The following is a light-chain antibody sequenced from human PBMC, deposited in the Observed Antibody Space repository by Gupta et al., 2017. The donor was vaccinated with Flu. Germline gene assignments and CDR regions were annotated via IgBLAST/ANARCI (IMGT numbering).Light chain of an antibody. Sequence: TSSDVGGYNFVSWYQQHPGKAPKLMIYEVNKRPSGVPDRFSGSKSGNTASLTVSGLQPEDEADYYCSSYAGSNNLVFGGGTKLTV. J-gene: IGLJ2*01. CDR3: SSYAGSNNLV. CDR2: EVN. CDR1: SSDVGGYNF. V-gene: IGLV2-8*01.